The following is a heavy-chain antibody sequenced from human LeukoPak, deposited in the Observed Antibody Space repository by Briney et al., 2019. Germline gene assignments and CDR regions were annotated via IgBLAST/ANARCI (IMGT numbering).Heavy chain of an antibody. Sequence: GGSLRLSCAASGFTFSSYSMNWVRQAPGKGLEWVSSISSSSSYIYYADSVKGRFTISRDNAKNSLYLQMNSLRAEETAVYYCARSGLGGSYNYYYMDVWGKGTTVTVSS. V-gene: IGHV3-21*01. CDR3: ARSGLGGSYNYYYMDV. CDR2: ISSSSSYI. D-gene: IGHD3-16*01. CDR1: GFTFSSYS. J-gene: IGHJ6*03.